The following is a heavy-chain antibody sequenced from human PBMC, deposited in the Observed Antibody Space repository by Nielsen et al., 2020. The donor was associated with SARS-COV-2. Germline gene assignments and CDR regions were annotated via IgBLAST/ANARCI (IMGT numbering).Heavy chain of an antibody. CDR2: IKQDGSEK. J-gene: IGHJ6*02. CDR3: AKDRLYCSSTSCYAAGMDV. V-gene: IGHV3-7*01. CDR1: GFTFSSYW. D-gene: IGHD2-2*01. Sequence: GGSLRLSCAASGFTFSSYWMSWVRQAPGKGLEWVANIKQDGSEKYYVDSVKGRFTISRDNAKNSLYLQMNSLRAEDTAVYYCAKDRLYCSSTSCYAAGMDVWGQGTTVTVSS.